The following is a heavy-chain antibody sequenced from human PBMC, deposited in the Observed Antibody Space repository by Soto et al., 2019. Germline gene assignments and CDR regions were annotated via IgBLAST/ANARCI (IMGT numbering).Heavy chain of an antibody. CDR1: GFMFNSYA. Sequence: DVQLLESGGDFVQPGGSLRLSCATSGFMFNSYALSWVRQAPGKGLERVADISSSGETFYADSVRGRFTISRDISKNTLYLQMDSLRGEDTAMYYCAKNVWGYWYFDLWGRGTLVTVSS. CDR3: AKNVWGYWYFDL. V-gene: IGHV3-23*01. CDR2: ISSSGET. J-gene: IGHJ2*01. D-gene: IGHD7-27*01.